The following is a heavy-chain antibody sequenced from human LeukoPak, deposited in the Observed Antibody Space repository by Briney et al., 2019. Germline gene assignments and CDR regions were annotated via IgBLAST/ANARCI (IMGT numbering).Heavy chain of an antibody. V-gene: IGHV1-18*01. J-gene: IGHJ5*02. Sequence: ASVKVSCKASGYTFTSYGISWVRQAPGQGLEWMGWISAYNGNTNYAQKLQGRVTMTTDTSTSTAYTELRSLRSDDTAVYYCAVNYGSGSYYVDPWGQGTLVTVSS. CDR1: GYTFTSYG. CDR2: ISAYNGNT. D-gene: IGHD3-10*01. CDR3: AVNYGSGSYYVDP.